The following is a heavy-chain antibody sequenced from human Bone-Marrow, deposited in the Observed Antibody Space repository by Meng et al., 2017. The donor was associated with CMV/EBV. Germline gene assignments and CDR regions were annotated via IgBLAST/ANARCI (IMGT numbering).Heavy chain of an antibody. CDR1: GFSFNSYN. V-gene: IGHV3-48*04. CDR3: AMGKPGGPYYFDY. J-gene: IGHJ4*02. Sequence: GGSLRLSCAASGFSFNSYNMHWVRQATGKGLEWVSYITSSSNPIYFADSVKGRFTISRDNAKNSLYLQMHSLRAEDTAVYYCAMGKPGGPYYFDYWGQGTLVTVSS. CDR2: ITSSSNPI. D-gene: IGHD2-8*02.